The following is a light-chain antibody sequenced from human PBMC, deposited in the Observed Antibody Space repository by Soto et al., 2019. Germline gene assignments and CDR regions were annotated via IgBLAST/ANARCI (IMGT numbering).Light chain of an antibody. Sequence: QSVLTQPPSVSGAPGQRVTISCTGSSSNIGAGYDVHWYQQLPGTAPKLLIYDNSNRPSGVPDRFSGPTSGTSASLPITGLQADEEADNSCQSYDTSLSELFGGGTKLTVL. V-gene: IGLV1-40*01. CDR3: QSYDTSLSEL. CDR1: SSNIGAGYD. CDR2: DNS. J-gene: IGLJ2*01.